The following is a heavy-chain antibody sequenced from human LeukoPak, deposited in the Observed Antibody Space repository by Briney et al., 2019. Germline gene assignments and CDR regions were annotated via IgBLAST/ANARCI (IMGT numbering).Heavy chain of an antibody. D-gene: IGHD6-19*01. J-gene: IGHJ4*02. V-gene: IGHV3-23*01. CDR3: AKEKGASSGSFDY. Sequence: GGSLRLSCAASGFTFSNCAMSWVRQAPGKGLEWVSVISGSGGSTYYADSVKGRSTISRDNSKNTLYLQMNSLRAEETAVYYCAKEKGASSGSFDYWGQGTLVTVSS. CDR1: GFTFSNCA. CDR2: ISGSGGST.